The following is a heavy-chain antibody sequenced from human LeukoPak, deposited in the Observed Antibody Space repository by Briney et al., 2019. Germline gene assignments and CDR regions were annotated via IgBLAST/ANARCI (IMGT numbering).Heavy chain of an antibody. D-gene: IGHD3-16*01. V-gene: IGHV3-20*04. CDR1: GFTFDDYG. CDR3: ARGGSFNNY. CDR2: ITWNGNTA. J-gene: IGHJ4*02. Sequence: GGSLRLSCAASGFTFDDYGMTWVRQAPGKGLEWVSGITWNGNTAGYADSVKGRFTISRGNAKNSLYLQMNSLRAEDTAFYYCARGGSFNNYWGQGTLVTVSS.